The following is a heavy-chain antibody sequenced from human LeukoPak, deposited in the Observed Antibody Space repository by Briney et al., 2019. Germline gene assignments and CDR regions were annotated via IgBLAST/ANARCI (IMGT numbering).Heavy chain of an antibody. CDR2: IIPILGIA. J-gene: IGHJ6*02. Sequence: SVKVSCKASGGTFSSYAISWVRQAPGQGLEWMGRIIPILGIANYAQKFQGRVTITADKSTSTAYMELSSLRSEDTAVYYCAREDIVVVPAAYTHELDYYYYGMDVWGQGTTVTVSS. D-gene: IGHD2-2*01. CDR3: AREDIVVVPAAYTHELDYYYYGMDV. CDR1: GGTFSSYA. V-gene: IGHV1-69*04.